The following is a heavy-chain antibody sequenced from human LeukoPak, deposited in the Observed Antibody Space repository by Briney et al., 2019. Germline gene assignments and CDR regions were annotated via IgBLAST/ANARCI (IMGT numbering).Heavy chain of an antibody. Sequence: GGSPRLSCAASGFAFSSYAMHWVRQAPGKGLEWVAIISYDGIIEDYSDSVKGRFTISRDNFKNTLFLQMNSLRDEDTAVYYCARAYLQGAFDIWGQGTMVTVSS. CDR1: GFAFSSYA. V-gene: IGHV3-30*04. CDR2: ISYDGIIE. CDR3: ARAYLQGAFDI. J-gene: IGHJ3*02.